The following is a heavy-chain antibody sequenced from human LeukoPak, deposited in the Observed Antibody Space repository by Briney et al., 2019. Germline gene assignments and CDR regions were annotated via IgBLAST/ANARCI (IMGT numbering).Heavy chain of an antibody. CDR2: ISAYNGNT. D-gene: IGHD3-10*01. Sequence: GASVKVSRKASGYTFTSYGISWVRQAPGQGLEWVGWISAYNGNTNYAQKLQGRVTMTTDTSTSTAYMELRSLRSDDTAVYYCARGSGMGLWFGELSLDYWGQGTLVTVSS. V-gene: IGHV1-18*01. J-gene: IGHJ4*02. CDR3: ARGSGMGLWFGELSLDY. CDR1: GYTFTSYG.